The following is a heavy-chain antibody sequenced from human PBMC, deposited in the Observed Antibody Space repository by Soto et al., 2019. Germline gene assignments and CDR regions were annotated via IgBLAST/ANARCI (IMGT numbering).Heavy chain of an antibody. J-gene: IGHJ6*02. D-gene: IGHD1-26*01. CDR3: ALIGELYGSDHYYGMDV. V-gene: IGHV4-39*01. Sequence: SETLSLTCTVSGGSISSSSYYWGWIRQPPGKGLEWIGSIYYSGSTYYNPSLKSRVTISVDTSKNQFSLKLSSVTAADTAVYYCALIGELYGSDHYYGMDVWGQGTTVTVSS. CDR1: GGSISSSSYY. CDR2: IYYSGST.